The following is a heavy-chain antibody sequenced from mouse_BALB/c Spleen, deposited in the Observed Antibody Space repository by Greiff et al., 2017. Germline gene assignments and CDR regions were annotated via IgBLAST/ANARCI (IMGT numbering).Heavy chain of an antibody. CDR3: ARRVRGWYFDV. V-gene: IGHV1S137*01. Sequence: VQLMEPGPELVKPVDSVQISCNASGYSFTDSVMHWVKQSHAKSLEWIGVISTSSGNTNYNQKFKGKATMTVDKSSSTAYMELARLTSEDSAIYYCARRVRGWYFDVWGAGTTVTVSA. CDR2: ISTSSGNT. J-gene: IGHJ1*01. CDR1: GYSFTDSV. D-gene: IGHD2-14*01.